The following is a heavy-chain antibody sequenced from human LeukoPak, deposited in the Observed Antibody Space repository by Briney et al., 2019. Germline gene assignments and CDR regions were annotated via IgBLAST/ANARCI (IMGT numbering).Heavy chain of an antibody. V-gene: IGHV4-34*01. J-gene: IGHJ6*02. Sequence: SETLSLTCAVYGGSFSGYYWSWDRHPPGKGLEWDGEINHSGSNNYNPSLKSRVTISVDTSKNPFSLKLSSVTAADTAVYYCARLRASVPTVTLVSRGHYYYYYGMDVWGQGTTVTVSS. D-gene: IGHD4-17*01. CDR2: INHSGSN. CDR3: ARLRASVPTVTLVSRGHYYYYYGMDV. CDR1: GGSFSGYY.